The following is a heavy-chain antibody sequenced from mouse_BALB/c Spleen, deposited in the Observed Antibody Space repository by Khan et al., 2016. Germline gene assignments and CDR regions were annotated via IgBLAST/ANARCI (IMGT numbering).Heavy chain of an antibody. D-gene: IGHD1-1*02. V-gene: IGHV5-4*02. CDR1: GFTFSDYY. CDR2: ISDGGSYT. Sequence: EVELVESGGGLVKPGGSLKLSCAASGFTFSDYYMYWVRQTPEKRLEWVATISDGGSYTYYPDSVKGRFTISRDNAKNNLYLQMSSLKSEDTAMYYCARDGRWFAYGGLGTLVTVSA. CDR3: ARDGRWFAY. J-gene: IGHJ3*01.